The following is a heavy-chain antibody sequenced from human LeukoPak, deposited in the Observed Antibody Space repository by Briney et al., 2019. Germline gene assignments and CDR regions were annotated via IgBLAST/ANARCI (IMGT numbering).Heavy chain of an antibody. Sequence: ASVKVSCKASGYTFTNFYTHWVRQAPGQGLEWMGIINPSGGSTRYAQKFQGRVTMTRDTSTSTVYMEVSSLRSEDTAVYYCAREYSSSSGVFVYWGQGTLVTVSS. CDR1: GYTFTNFY. J-gene: IGHJ4*02. V-gene: IGHV1-46*01. D-gene: IGHD6-6*01. CDR2: INPSGGST. CDR3: AREYSSSSGVFVY.